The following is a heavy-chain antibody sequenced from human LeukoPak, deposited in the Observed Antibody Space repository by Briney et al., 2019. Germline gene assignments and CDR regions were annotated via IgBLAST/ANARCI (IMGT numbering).Heavy chain of an antibody. D-gene: IGHD2-15*01. CDR1: EFTFSGHW. Sequence: GGSLRLSCAASEFTFSGHWMSWVRQAPGKGLEWVATIKQDGSEKYYVNSVEGRFTISRDNAKDSLYLQMNSLRAEDTAVYYCARLYWPCTFDIWDQGTMVTVSS. J-gene: IGHJ3*02. V-gene: IGHV3-7*01. CDR2: IKQDGSEK. CDR3: ARLYWPCTFDI.